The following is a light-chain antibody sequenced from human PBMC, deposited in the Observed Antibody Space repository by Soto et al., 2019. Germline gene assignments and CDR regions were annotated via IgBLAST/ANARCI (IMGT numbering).Light chain of an antibody. CDR1: SSDVGAYNH. V-gene: IGLV2-14*03. J-gene: IGLJ1*01. CDR3: SSYTYINTYV. CDR2: DVT. Sequence: QSALTQPASVSGSPGQSITISCTGTSSDVGAYNHVSWYQQHPGKAPKLMIYDVTNRPSGVSNRFSGSKSDNTASLTISGLQAEDEADYYCSSYTYINTYVFGTGTKLTVL.